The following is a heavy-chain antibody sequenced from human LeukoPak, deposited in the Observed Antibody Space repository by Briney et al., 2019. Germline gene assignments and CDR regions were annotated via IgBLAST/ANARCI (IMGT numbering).Heavy chain of an antibody. Sequence: SSETLSLTCTVSGGSIISDNYYWSWIRQPAGKGLEWIGRIYTSGSTNYNPSLKSRVTISVDASKNQFSLKLSSVTAADTAVYYCARMGRDGVADVWGKGTTVTVSS. CDR3: ARMGRDGVADV. D-gene: IGHD3-3*01. J-gene: IGHJ6*04. V-gene: IGHV4-61*02. CDR1: GGSIISDNYY. CDR2: IYTSGST.